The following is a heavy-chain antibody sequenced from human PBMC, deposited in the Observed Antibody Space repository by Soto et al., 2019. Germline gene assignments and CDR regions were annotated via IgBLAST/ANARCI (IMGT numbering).Heavy chain of an antibody. J-gene: IGHJ6*03. CDR2: IIPILGIA. CDR1: GGTFSSYT. V-gene: IGHV1-69*02. D-gene: IGHD4-17*01. CDR3: ARPYGDYDYYYYMEV. Sequence: QVQLVQSGAEVKKPGSSVKVSCKASGGTFSSYTISWVRQAPGQGLEWMGRIIPILGIANYAQKFQGRVTITADKSTSTAYMERSSLRSEDTAVYYCARPYGDYDYYYYMEVWGKGTTVTVSS.